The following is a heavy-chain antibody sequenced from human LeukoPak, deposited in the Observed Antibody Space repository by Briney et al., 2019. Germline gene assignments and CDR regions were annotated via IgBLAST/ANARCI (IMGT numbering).Heavy chain of an antibody. D-gene: IGHD1-26*01. CDR1: GFTFSSYW. J-gene: IGHJ4*02. Sequence: PGGSLRLSCAASGFTFSSYWMHWVRQAPGKGLVWVSRINSDGSSTSYADSVKGRFTISRDNAKNTLYLQMNSLRAEDTAVYYCARDPAELLLEHPFDCWGQGTLVTVSS. V-gene: IGHV3-74*01. CDR3: ARDPAELLLEHPFDC. CDR2: INSDGSST.